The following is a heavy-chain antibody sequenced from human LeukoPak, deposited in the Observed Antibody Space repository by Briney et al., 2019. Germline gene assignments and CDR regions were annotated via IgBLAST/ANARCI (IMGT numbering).Heavy chain of an antibody. J-gene: IGHJ5*02. CDR2: IYSGGTT. V-gene: IGHV3-53*04. CDR3: ARLRGLDWFDP. CDR1: GFSVSSNY. Sequence: GGSLRLSCAASGFSVSSNYMSWVRQAPGKGLEWLAVIYSGGTTYYADSVKGRFTVSRHDYKNTVYLQMNSLRVEDTAVYYCARLRGLDWFDPWGQGTLVTVSS.